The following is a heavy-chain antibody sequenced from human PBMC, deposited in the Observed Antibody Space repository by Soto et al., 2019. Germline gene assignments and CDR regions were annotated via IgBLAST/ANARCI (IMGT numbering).Heavy chain of an antibody. Sequence: QVQLVQSGAEVKKPGASVKVSCKASGYTFTSYGISWVRQAPGQGLEWMGWISAYNGNTNYAQKLQGRVTMTTDTSTSRAYLELRSLRSDDTAVYYCARVASITMVRGVPYNWFDPWGQGTLVTVSS. CDR3: ARVASITMVRGVPYNWFDP. CDR1: GYTFTSYG. V-gene: IGHV1-18*01. D-gene: IGHD3-10*01. J-gene: IGHJ5*02. CDR2: ISAYNGNT.